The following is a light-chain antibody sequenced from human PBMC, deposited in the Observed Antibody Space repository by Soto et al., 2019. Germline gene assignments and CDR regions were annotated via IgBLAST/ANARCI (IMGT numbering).Light chain of an antibody. Sequence: QLVLTQSSSASASLGSSVKLTCTLSSGHSSNIIAWHQQQPGKAPRYLMKLQGSGNYNKGSGVPDRFSGSSSGADRYLTISNLQFEDEADYYCETWDSCTRVFGGGTKLTVL. CDR3: ETWDSCTRV. CDR1: SGHSSNI. J-gene: IGLJ3*02. V-gene: IGLV4-60*02. CDR2: LQGSGNY.